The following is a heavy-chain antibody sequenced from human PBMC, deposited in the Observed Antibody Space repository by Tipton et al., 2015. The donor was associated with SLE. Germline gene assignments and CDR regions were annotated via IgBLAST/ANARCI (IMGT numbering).Heavy chain of an antibody. CDR2: IYSGGNT. D-gene: IGHD1-26*01. Sequence: SLRLSCTCSGFRFSNYAMTWVRQAPGKGLEWVSVIYSGGNTFYADSLQGRFTTSRDDSKNTVYLQMNSLRPEDTAVYYCAKAARVGAAYYYYGMDVWGQGATVTVSS. CDR3: AKAARVGAAYYYYGMDV. V-gene: IGHV3-23*03. J-gene: IGHJ6*02. CDR1: GFRFSNYA.